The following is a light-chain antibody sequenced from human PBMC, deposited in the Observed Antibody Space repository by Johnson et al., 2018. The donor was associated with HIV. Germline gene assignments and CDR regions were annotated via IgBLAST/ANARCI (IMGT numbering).Light chain of an antibody. V-gene: IGLV1-51*01. CDR2: DYD. CDR3: GTWDSSLSGV. CDR1: SSNIGKNY. Sequence: QSVLTQPPSVSAAPGQKVTISCSGSSSNIGKNYVSWYQLLPGTAPKLLIYDYDKRPSGIPDRFSGSKSGTSATLGITGLQTGDEADYYCGTWDSSLSGVFGTGTKVTVL. J-gene: IGLJ1*01.